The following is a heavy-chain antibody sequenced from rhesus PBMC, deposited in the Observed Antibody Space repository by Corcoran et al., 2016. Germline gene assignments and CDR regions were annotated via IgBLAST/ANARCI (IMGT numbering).Heavy chain of an antibody. J-gene: IGHJ4*01. Sequence: EVQLVESGGGLVQPGGSLRLSCAASGFTFSPSYMYWVRQAPGKGMDWISVINMGGDSTYDADSVKGRFTISRDNANNILSLQMNSLRTEDTAVYYCARSNDLDYWGQGVLVTVSS. D-gene: IGHD4-29*01. CDR1: GFTFSPSY. CDR2: INMGGDST. CDR3: ARSNDLDY. V-gene: IGHV3S25*01.